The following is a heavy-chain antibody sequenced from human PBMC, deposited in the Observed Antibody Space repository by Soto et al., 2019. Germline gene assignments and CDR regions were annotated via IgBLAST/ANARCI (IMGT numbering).Heavy chain of an antibody. V-gene: IGHV4-34*02. J-gene: IGHJ2*01. CDR1: GGSLSGYS. D-gene: IGHD3-3*01. CDR2: INPSGRT. CDR3: ARSTRLRSAYFVEV. Sequence: QVQLQQWGAGLLKPSETLSLTCAVYGGSLSGYSWSWIRQSPGQGLEWFGEINPSGRTNYNPSLKSRVIISVDTSKNQVSLNLNSVTAADTAVYYCARSTRLRSAYFVEVWGRGTLVTVSS.